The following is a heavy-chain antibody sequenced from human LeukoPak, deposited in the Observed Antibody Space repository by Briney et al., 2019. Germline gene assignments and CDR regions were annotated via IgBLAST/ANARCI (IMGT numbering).Heavy chain of an antibody. CDR1: GGSISSSSYY. CDR2: IYYSGST. V-gene: IGHV4-39*07. Sequence: SETLSLTCTVSGGSISSSSYYWGWIRQPPGKGLEWIGSIYYSGSTYYNPSLKSRVTISVDTSKNQFSLKLSSVTAADTAVYYCAREGSYHSPFDYWGQGTLVTVSS. D-gene: IGHD1-26*01. CDR3: AREGSYHSPFDY. J-gene: IGHJ4*02.